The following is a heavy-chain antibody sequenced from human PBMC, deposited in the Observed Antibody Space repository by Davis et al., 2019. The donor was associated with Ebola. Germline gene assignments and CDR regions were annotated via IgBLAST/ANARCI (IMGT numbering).Heavy chain of an antibody. CDR1: GYTFTGYY. D-gene: IGHD3-3*01. CDR3: ARDGGRFGSYGMDV. V-gene: IGHV1-2*04. CDR2: INPNSGGT. Sequence: ASVKVSCKASGYTFTGYYMHWVRQAPGQGLEWMGWINPNSGGTNYAQKFQGWVTMTRDTSISTAYMELSRLRSDDTAVYYCARDGGRFGSYGMDVWGQGTTVTVSS. J-gene: IGHJ6*02.